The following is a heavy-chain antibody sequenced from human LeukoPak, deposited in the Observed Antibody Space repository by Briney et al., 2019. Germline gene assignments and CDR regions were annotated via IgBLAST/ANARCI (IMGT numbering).Heavy chain of an antibody. Sequence: PGGSLRLSCAASGFTFSRYAMHWVRQAPGEGLEYVSAIGSNGGSTYYANSVKGRFTISRDKSKNTLYLQMGSLRAEDMAVYYCAREREDAFDIWGQGTMVTVSS. J-gene: IGHJ3*02. V-gene: IGHV3-64*01. CDR2: IGSNGGST. CDR1: GFTFSRYA. CDR3: AREREDAFDI.